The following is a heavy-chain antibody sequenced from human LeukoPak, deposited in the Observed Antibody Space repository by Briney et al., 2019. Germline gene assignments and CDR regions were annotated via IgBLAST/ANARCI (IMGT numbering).Heavy chain of an antibody. Sequence: PGGSLRLSCAASGFTLSNYWMHWVRQAPGKGLVWVSRLHSDGTSTSYADSVRGRFTTSRDNARNTLYLQMNTLRAEDTAVYYCARSGWPYYFDYWGQGTLVTVSS. CDR1: GFTLSNYW. D-gene: IGHD6-25*01. CDR3: ARSGWPYYFDY. CDR2: LHSDGTST. J-gene: IGHJ4*02. V-gene: IGHV3-74*01.